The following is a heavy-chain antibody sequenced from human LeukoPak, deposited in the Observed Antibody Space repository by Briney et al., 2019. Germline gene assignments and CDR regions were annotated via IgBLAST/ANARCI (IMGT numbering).Heavy chain of an antibody. J-gene: IGHJ6*02. Sequence: GASVKVSCKASGYTFTGYYMHWVRQAPGQGLEWMGWINPNSGGTNYAQKFQGRVTMTRDTSISTAYMELSRLRSDDTAVYYCAGEDSSHYYYYYGMDVWGQGTTVTVSS. V-gene: IGHV1-2*02. CDR2: INPNSGGT. D-gene: IGHD6-6*01. CDR3: AGEDSSHYYYYYGMDV. CDR1: GYTFTGYY.